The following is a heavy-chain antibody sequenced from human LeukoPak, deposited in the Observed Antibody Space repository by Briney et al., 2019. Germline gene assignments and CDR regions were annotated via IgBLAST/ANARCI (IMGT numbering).Heavy chain of an antibody. D-gene: IGHD1-14*01. CDR3: TRDPRNLDY. Sequence: PGGSLRLSCEASGFTFSSYEMNWVRQAPGKGLEWISYISSSGSTRYYADSVKGRFTISRDNAKNSLYLQMNSLRVEDTAVYYCTRDPRNLDYWGQGTLVTVSS. J-gene: IGHJ4*02. CDR2: ISSSGSTR. CDR1: GFTFSSYE. V-gene: IGHV3-48*03.